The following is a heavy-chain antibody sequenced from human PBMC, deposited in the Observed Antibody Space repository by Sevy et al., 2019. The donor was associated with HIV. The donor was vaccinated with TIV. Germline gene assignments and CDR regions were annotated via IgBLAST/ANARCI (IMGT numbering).Heavy chain of an antibody. Sequence: GGSLRLSCAASGFTFSSYGMHWVRQAPGKGLEWVAVISYDGSNKYYADSVKGRFTISRDNSKNTLYLQMSSLRAEDTAVYYCAKDSDGWGDYGSGSYRLGFDYWGQGTLVTVSS. CDR1: GFTFSSYG. CDR2: ISYDGSNK. V-gene: IGHV3-30*18. J-gene: IGHJ4*02. CDR3: AKDSDGWGDYGSGSYRLGFDY. D-gene: IGHD3-10*01.